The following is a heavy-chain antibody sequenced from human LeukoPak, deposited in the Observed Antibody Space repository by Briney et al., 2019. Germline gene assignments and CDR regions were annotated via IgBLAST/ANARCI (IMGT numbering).Heavy chain of an antibody. V-gene: IGHV3-21*01. CDR2: ISSTSSYI. CDR1: GFTFSTYS. J-gene: IGHJ4*02. CDR3: AREVMVRGEYGFDY. D-gene: IGHD3-10*01. Sequence: PGGSLRLSCAASGFTFSTYSMNWVRQAPGKGLEWVSSISSTSSYIYYADSVKGRFTISRDNAKNSLYLQMNSLRAEDTAVYYRAREVMVRGEYGFDYWGQGTLVTVSS.